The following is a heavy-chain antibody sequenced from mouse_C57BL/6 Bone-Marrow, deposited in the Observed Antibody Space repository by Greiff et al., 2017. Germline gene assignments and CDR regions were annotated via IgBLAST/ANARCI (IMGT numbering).Heavy chain of an antibody. CDR3: TGGGYYEAWFAY. Sequence: EVQLVESGGGLVQPGGSMKLSCAASGFTFSDAWMDWVRQSPEKGLEWVAEIRNKANNHATYYAESVKVRFTISRDDSKSSVYLQMNSLRAEDTGIYYCTGGGYYEAWFAYWGQGTLVTVSA. V-gene: IGHV6-6*01. CDR2: IRNKANNHAT. J-gene: IGHJ3*01. CDR1: GFTFSDAW. D-gene: IGHD2-3*01.